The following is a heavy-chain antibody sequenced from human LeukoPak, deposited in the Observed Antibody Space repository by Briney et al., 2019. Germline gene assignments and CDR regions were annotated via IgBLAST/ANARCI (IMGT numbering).Heavy chain of an antibody. Sequence: GGSLRLSCAASGFTFRNYAMTWVRQAPGTGLEWVSTITGSTGITYYADSVKGRFIISRDNSKNTLYLQMNSLRADDTALYYLSNALGGCYFGSGFGPWGQGTLGPGSS. CDR3: SNALGGCYFGSGFGP. D-gene: IGHD3-10*01. CDR1: GFTFRNYA. V-gene: IGHV3-23*01. CDR2: ITGSTGIT. J-gene: IGHJ5*02.